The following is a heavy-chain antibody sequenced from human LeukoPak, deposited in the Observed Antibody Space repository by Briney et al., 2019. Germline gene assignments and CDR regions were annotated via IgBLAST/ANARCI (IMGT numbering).Heavy chain of an antibody. CDR1: GYTLTELS. Sequence: ASVKVSCKVSGYTLTELSMHWVRQAPGKGLEWMGGFDPEDGETIYAQKFQGRVTMTEDASTDTAYIELSSLRSEDTAVYYCATLSTVVTLEAAGEYFQHWGQGTLVIVSS. CDR3: ATLSTVVTLEAAGEYFQH. J-gene: IGHJ1*01. CDR2: FDPEDGET. D-gene: IGHD4-23*01. V-gene: IGHV1-24*01.